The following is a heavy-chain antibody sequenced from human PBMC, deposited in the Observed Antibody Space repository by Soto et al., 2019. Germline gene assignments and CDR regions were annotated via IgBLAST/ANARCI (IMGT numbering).Heavy chain of an antibody. CDR3: ASERPTVTAFDY. J-gene: IGHJ4*02. Sequence: SETLSLTCAVSGYSISSGYYWGWIRQPPGEGLELIGSIYHSGSTYYNPSLKSRVTISVDTSKNQFSLKLSSVTAADTAVYYCASERPTVTAFDYWRQGTLVTVSS. CDR2: IYHSGST. D-gene: IGHD4-17*01. CDR1: GYSISSGYY. V-gene: IGHV4-38-2*01.